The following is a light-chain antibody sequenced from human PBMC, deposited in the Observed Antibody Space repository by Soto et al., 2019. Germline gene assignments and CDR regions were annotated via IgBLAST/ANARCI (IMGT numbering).Light chain of an antibody. V-gene: IGKV2-28*01. CDR3: QQANSFPLT. CDR1: QSLLHSNGYNY. J-gene: IGKJ4*01. CDR2: GAS. Sequence: DIVMTQSPLSLPVTPGEPASISCRSSQSLLHSNGYNYLDWYLQKPGQSPQLLIYGASNRATGIPDRFSGSGSGTDFTLTISSLQPEDFATYYCQQANSFPLTFGGGTKV.